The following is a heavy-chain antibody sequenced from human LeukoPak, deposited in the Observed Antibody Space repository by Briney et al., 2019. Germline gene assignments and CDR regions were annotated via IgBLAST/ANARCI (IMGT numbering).Heavy chain of an antibody. CDR3: ARVAVAGTPYFDY. Sequence: SETLSLTCTVSGDSISSSSYYWGWIRQPPGKGLEWIGEINHSGSTNYNPSLKSRVTISVDTSKNQFSLKLSSVTAADTAVYYCARVAVAGTPYFDYWGQGTLVTVSS. CDR1: GDSISSSSYY. D-gene: IGHD6-19*01. V-gene: IGHV4-39*07. CDR2: INHSGST. J-gene: IGHJ4*02.